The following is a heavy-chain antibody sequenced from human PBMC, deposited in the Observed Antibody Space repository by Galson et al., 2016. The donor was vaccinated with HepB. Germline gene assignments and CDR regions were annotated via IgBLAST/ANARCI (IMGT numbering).Heavy chain of an antibody. CDR2: LNPIDGTT. D-gene: IGHD2-15*01. CDR1: GYTFTTYY. Sequence: SVKVSCKASGYTFTTYYMHWVRQAPGQGLEWMGILNPIDGTTSYAEQFQGRVTMTRDTSTSTVYLELSSLTSEDTAMYYCARETYCRGGQCSSGMDVWGQGTTVTVSS. V-gene: IGHV1-46*01. CDR3: ARETYCRGGQCSSGMDV. J-gene: IGHJ6*02.